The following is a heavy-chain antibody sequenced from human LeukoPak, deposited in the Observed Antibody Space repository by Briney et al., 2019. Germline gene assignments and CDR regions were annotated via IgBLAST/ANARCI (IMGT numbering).Heavy chain of an antibody. CDR3: ARDFRYHDSSGYYSFDY. Sequence: SETLSLTCAVYGGSLSENYWSWIRQPPGKGLEWIGEINHSGSTNYNPSLKSRVTISVDPSKNQFSLKLRSVTAADTAVYYCARDFRYHDSSGYYSFDYWGQGTLVTVSS. CDR2: INHSGST. CDR1: GGSLSENY. J-gene: IGHJ4*02. D-gene: IGHD3-22*01. V-gene: IGHV4-34*01.